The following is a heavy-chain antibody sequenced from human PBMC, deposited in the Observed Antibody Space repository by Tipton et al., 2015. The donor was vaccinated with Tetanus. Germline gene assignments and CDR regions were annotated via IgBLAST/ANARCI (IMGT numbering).Heavy chain of an antibody. D-gene: IGHD3-3*01. J-gene: IGHJ4*02. CDR2: INPIFGRI. V-gene: IGHV1-69*02. CDR1: GGSFNTYI. Sequence: QSGAEVKKPGSSVKVSCETSGGSFNTYITSWVRQAPGQGLEWIGSINPIFGRITYAQKFQGRVTSTADKSTSTAHISLSSLRSDDTAVYYCARCKGATREYYAIKYWGQGTLVTVSS. CDR3: ARCKGATREYYAIKY.